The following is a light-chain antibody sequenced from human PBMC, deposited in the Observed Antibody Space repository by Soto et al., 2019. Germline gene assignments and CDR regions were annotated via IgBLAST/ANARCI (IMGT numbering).Light chain of an antibody. V-gene: IGKV1-9*01. Sequence: IQLTQSPSSQSASLGDRVTIPCLASVAICSYLAWYQQKPGNAPKLLSYAACTLQSVVPSRFSGSGSGTEFTLTVSSLPAEDCATYCCQLLNSYALTFGGGPKVEI. CDR1: VAICSY. J-gene: IGKJ4*01. CDR2: AAC. CDR3: QLLNSYALT.